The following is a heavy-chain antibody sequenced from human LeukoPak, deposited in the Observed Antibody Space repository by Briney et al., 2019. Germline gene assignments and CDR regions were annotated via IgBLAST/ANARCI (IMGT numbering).Heavy chain of an antibody. J-gene: IGHJ4*02. CDR2: ISSSSSYI. CDR1: GFTFSNYD. V-gene: IGHV3-21*01. CDR3: ARGLVRARPKFDY. D-gene: IGHD2-2*01. Sequence: GGSLRLSCAASGFTFSNYDMNWVRQAPGKGLEWVSSISSSSSYIYYADSVKGRFAISRDNAKNSLYLQMYSLRAEDTAVYYCARGLVRARPKFDYWGQGTLVTVSS.